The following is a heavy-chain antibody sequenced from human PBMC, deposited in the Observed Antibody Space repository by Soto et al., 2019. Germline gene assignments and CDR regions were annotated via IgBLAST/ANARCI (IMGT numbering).Heavy chain of an antibody. Sequence: GGSLRLSCAASGFTFSSYAMSWVRQAPGKGLGWVSAISGSGGSTYYADSVKGRFTISRDNSKNTLYLQMNSLRAEDTAVYYCATTPLGHYYYYMDVWGKGTTVTVSS. V-gene: IGHV3-23*01. CDR1: GFTFSSYA. CDR3: ATTPLGHYYYYMDV. D-gene: IGHD2-15*01. J-gene: IGHJ6*03. CDR2: ISGSGGST.